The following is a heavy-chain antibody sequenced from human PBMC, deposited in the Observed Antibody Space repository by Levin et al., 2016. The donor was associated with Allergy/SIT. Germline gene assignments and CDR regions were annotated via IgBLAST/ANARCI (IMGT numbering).Heavy chain of an antibody. CDR2: MNPNSGNT. CDR3: ASPGYYSLYDY. V-gene: IGHV1-8*01. D-gene: IGHD3-3*01. Sequence: WVRQAPGQGLEWMGWMNPNSGNTGYAQKFQGRVTMTRNTSISTAYMELSSLRSEDTAVYYCASPGYYSLYDYWGQGTLVTVSS. J-gene: IGHJ4*02.